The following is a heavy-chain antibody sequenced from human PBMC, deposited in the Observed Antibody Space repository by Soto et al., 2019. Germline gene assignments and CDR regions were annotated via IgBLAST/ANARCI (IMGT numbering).Heavy chain of an antibody. CDR3: ERVPDSSAYYYYFDY. D-gene: IGHD3-22*01. CDR1: GFTFSDYA. V-gene: IGHV3-21*01. Sequence: GRSLRLSCTASGFTFSDYAVHWVLQAPGKGLEWVSSIKASAEQHADSLTGRFSISRDNSKNSLYLKMNSLRAHDTAVYYCERVPDSSAYYYYFDYWGQGTLVTVSS. J-gene: IGHJ4*02. CDR2: IKASAE.